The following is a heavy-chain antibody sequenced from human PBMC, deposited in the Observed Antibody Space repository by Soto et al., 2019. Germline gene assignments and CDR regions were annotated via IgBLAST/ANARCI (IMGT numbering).Heavy chain of an antibody. J-gene: IGHJ5*02. CDR1: GYTFTGYY. CDR2: INPNSGGT. CDR3: ARGRPGAAPWRVNWFDP. D-gene: IGHD6-13*01. V-gene: IGHV1-2*04. Sequence: QVQLVQSGAEVKKPGASVKVSCKASGYTFTGYYMHWVRQAPGQGLEWMGWINPNSGGTNYAQKLRGCVNMTGDTSISTDDMELRRLRSDDTAVYYGARGRPGAAPWRVNWFDPWCQGTLVTVSS.